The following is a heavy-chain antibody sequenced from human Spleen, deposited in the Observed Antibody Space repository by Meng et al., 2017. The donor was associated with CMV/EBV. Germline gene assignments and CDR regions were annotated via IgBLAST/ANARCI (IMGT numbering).Heavy chain of an antibody. CDR2: ISSSRSYI. D-gene: IGHD2-2*01. V-gene: IGHV3-21*01. Sequence: GGSLRLSCAASGFTLSNYNMNWVRQGPGKGLEWVSSISSSRSYIYYADSVKGRFTISRDSAKISLYLQMDSLRAEDTAVYYCARGRPGYCSSTSCNGMDVWGQGTTVTVSS. CDR3: ARGRPGYCSSTSCNGMDV. CDR1: GFTLSNYN. J-gene: IGHJ6*02.